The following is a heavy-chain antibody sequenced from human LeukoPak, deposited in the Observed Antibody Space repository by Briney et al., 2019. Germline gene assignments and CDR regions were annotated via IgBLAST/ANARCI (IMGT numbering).Heavy chain of an antibody. CDR1: GFTSNNAW. D-gene: IGHD2-21*01. V-gene: IGHV3-15*07. CDR2: IKSIADGGTV. Sequence: GGSLRLSCAGSGFTSNNAWMNWVRQAPGKGLEWVGRIKSIADGGTVDYAAPVKGRFTISRDDSKNTLYLQMNSLKIEDTAVYYCWAFLEIWGQGTVVTVSS. J-gene: IGHJ3*02. CDR3: WAFLEI.